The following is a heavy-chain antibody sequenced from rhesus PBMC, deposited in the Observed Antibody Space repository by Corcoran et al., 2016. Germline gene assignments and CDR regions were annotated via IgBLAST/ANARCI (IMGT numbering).Heavy chain of an antibody. D-gene: IGHD4-29*01. J-gene: IGHJ4*01. Sequence: QVQLQESGPGVVKPSETLSLTCAVSGGSISDSYRWSWIRQPPGKGLEWIVYICGSSTSTNYNPSPTSRVIMSKDTSKNQFSLKLRSVTAADTAVYYGARVVMTTVAGVDFDYWGQGVLVTVSS. CDR1: GGSISDSYR. CDR3: ARVVMTTVAGVDFDY. V-gene: IGHV4S10*01. CDR2: ICGSSTST.